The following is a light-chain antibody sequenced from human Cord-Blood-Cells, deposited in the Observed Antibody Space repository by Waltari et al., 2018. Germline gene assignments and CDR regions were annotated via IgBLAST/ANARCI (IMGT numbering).Light chain of an antibody. J-gene: IGKJ2*01. Sequence: DILMTQSPDSRAVSRAGRATITGNSSQSVLYSSNNKNYLAWYQQKPGQPPKLLIYWASTRESGVPDRFSGSGSGTDFTLTISSLQAEDVAVYYCQQYYSTPYTFGQGTKLEIK. V-gene: IGKV4-1*01. CDR2: WAS. CDR3: QQYYSTPYT. CDR1: QSVLYSSNNKNY.